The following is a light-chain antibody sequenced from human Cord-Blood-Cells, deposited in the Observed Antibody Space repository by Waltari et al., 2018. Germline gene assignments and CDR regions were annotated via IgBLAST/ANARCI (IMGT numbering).Light chain of an antibody. CDR2: EDN. V-gene: IGLV6-57*03. J-gene: IGLJ3*02. CDR3: QSYDSSNQV. Sequence: NFMLTQPHSVSESPGKTVTISCTRSSGSIASNYVQWYPQRPGSAPTTGIYEDNQRPYGVPGRFSGSIDSSSNAASLTISGLKTEDEADYYCQSYDSSNQVFGGGTKLTVL. CDR1: SGSIASNY.